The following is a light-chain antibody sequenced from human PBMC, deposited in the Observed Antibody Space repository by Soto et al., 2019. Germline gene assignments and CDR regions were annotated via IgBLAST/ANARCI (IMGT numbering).Light chain of an antibody. V-gene: IGLV2-14*01. CDR3: SSYTSSSTLLYV. CDR1: SSDVGGYNY. J-gene: IGLJ1*01. CDR2: DVS. Sequence: QSALTQPASVSGSPGQSITISCTGTSSDVGGYNYDSWYQQHPGKAPKLMIYDVSNRPSGVSNRFYGSKSGNTASLTISGLQAEDEADYDCSSYTSSSTLLYVFGTGTKLTVL.